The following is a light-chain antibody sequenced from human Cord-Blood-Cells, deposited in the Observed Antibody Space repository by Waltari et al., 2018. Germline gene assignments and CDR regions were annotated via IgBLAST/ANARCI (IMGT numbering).Light chain of an antibody. J-gene: IGLJ3*02. V-gene: IGLV2-8*01. CDR3: SSYAGSNNWV. CDR2: EVS. Sequence: QSALTQPPPASGSPGQPVTIPCTGPSSDVGGFNYVPWYQQYPGKAPKLMIYEVSKRPSGVPDRFSGSKSGNTASLTVSGLQAEDEADYYCSSYAGSNNWVFGGGTKLTVL. CDR1: SSDVGGFNY.